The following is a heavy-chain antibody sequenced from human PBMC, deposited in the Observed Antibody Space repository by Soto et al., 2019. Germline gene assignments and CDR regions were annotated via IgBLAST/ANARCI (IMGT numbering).Heavy chain of an antibody. CDR2: IIPILGIA. J-gene: IGHJ4*02. D-gene: IGHD3-10*01. V-gene: IGHV1-69*02. CDR3: ASDASDGGVSSY. CDR1: GGTFSSYT. Sequence: QVQLVQSGAEVKKPGSSVKVSCKASGGTFSSYTISWVRQAPGQGLEWMGRIIPILGIANYAQKFQGRVTITADKSTSTAYMELSSLRSEDTAVYYCASDASDGGVSSYWGQGTLVTVSS.